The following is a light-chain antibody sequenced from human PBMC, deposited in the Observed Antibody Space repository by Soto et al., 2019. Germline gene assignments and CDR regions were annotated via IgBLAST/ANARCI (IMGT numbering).Light chain of an antibody. V-gene: IGKV3-11*01. CDR2: GAS. Sequence: EVVLTQSPGTLSLSPGERATLSCRASQSVSSNLAWYQQRPGQAPRLLIYGASNRATGIPARFSGSGSGTDFTLTISSLEAEDCAVYYCQQRTDWPITFGQGTRLEIK. J-gene: IGKJ5*01. CDR3: QQRTDWPIT. CDR1: QSVSSN.